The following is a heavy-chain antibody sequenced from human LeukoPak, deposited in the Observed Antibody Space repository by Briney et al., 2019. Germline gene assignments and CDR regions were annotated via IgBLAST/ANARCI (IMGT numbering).Heavy chain of an antibody. CDR3: AGSLNSYSSSSVGGPGY. CDR2: ISSSGSAI. D-gene: IGHD6-6*01. Sequence: GGSLRLSCAASRFTISDYYMTWIRQAPGKGLEWVSYISSSGSAIYYADSVKGRFTISRDNAKNSLYLQMNSLRAEDTAVYYCAGSLNSYSSSSVGGPGYWGQGTLVTVSS. J-gene: IGHJ4*02. CDR1: RFTISDYY. V-gene: IGHV3-11*04.